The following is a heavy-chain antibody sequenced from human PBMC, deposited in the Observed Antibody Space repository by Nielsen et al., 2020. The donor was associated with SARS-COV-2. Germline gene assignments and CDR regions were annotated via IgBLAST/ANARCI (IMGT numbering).Heavy chain of an antibody. V-gene: IGHV1-3*01. CDR3: ARDLVVGATTWYYMDV. CDR1: GYTFTSYA. CDR2: INAGNGNT. J-gene: IGHJ6*03. Sequence: ASVKVSCKASGYTFTSYAMHWVRQAPGQRLEWMGWINAGNGNTKYSQKFQGRVTITRGTSASTAYMELSSLRSEDTAVYYCARDLVVGATTWYYMDVWGKGTTVTVSS. D-gene: IGHD1-26*01.